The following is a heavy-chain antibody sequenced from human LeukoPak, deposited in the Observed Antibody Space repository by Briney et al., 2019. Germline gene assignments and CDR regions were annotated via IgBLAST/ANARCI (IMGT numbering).Heavy chain of an antibody. CDR3: TSPSRGYDFWSGYYIFDY. Sequence: ASVKVSCKASGYTFPSYAIHWVRQAPGQRLEWMGWINVGNGNTKYSQKFQGRVTITRDTSTSTAYMELSSLRSEDTAVYYCTSPSRGYDFWSGYYIFDYWGQGTLVTVSS. J-gene: IGHJ4*02. D-gene: IGHD3-3*01. CDR2: INVGNGNT. V-gene: IGHV1-3*01. CDR1: GYTFPSYA.